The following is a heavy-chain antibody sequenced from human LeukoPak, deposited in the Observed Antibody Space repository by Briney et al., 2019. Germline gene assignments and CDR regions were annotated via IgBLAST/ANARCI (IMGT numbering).Heavy chain of an antibody. Sequence: GGSLRLSCAASGFTFSDYYMSWIRQAPGKGLEWVSYISRIGSFISYTDSVKGRFTISRDNAKNSLYLQMNSLRADDTAVYYCAREGPMLRGVIGGKIDYWGQGTVVTVSS. V-gene: IGHV3-11*01. CDR3: AREGPMLRGVIGGKIDY. CDR2: ISRIGSFI. D-gene: IGHD3-10*01. CDR1: GFTFSDYY. J-gene: IGHJ4*02.